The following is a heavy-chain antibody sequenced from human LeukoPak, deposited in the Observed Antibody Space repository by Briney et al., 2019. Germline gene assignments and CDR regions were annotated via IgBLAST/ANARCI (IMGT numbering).Heavy chain of an antibody. D-gene: IGHD6-19*01. V-gene: IGHV3-64*01. CDR2: ISSNGGST. J-gene: IGHJ3*02. CDR3: ARGWSSGWLGTYAFDI. CDR1: GFTYSSYA. Sequence: GGSLRLSCAASGFTYSSYAMHWVRQAPGKGLEYVSAISSNGGSTYYANSVKGRFTISRDNSKNTLYLQTGSLRAEDMAVYYCARGWSSGWLGTYAFDIWGQGTMVTVSS.